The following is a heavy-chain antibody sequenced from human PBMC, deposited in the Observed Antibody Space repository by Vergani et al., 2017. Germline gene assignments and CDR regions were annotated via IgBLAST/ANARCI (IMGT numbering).Heavy chain of an antibody. CDR2: IIPIFDTA. CDR1: GGTFSSYA. V-gene: IGHV1-69*13. Sequence: QVQLVQSGAEVKKPGSSVKVSCKASGGTFSSYAISWVRQAPGQGLEWMGRIIPIFDTANYAQKFQGRVTITADESTSTAYMELSSLRSEDTAVYYCARDRKGVGPVYGMDVWGQGTTVTVSS. CDR3: ARDRKGVGPVYGMDV. D-gene: IGHD3-3*01. J-gene: IGHJ6*02.